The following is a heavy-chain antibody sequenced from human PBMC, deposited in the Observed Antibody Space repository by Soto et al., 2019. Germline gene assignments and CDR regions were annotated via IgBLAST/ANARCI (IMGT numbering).Heavy chain of an antibody. V-gene: IGHV4-39*01. CDR2: VFYTGFT. CDR1: GGSISGSYYY. Sequence: ASETLSLTCAVSGGSISGSYYYWAWLRQSPGKGPEWIGSVFYTGFTSYNPSLESRVSVSLDTSKSQFSLKLSAVTAADTAVYYCATSQKGYNWNYFDHWGQGALVTVSS. D-gene: IGHD1-20*01. J-gene: IGHJ4*02. CDR3: ATSQKGYNWNYFDH.